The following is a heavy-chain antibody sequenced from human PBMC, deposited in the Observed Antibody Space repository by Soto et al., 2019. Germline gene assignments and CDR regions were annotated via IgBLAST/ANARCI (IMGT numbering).Heavy chain of an antibody. V-gene: IGHV3-48*01. CDR2: ISSSSSTI. D-gene: IGHD6-13*01. CDR3: ARVVRSSSWLGPPDY. J-gene: IGHJ4*02. CDR1: GFTFSSYS. Sequence: GGSLRLSCAASGFTFSSYSMNWVRQAPGKGLEWVSYISSSSSTICYADSVKGRFTISRDNAKNSLYLQMNSLRAEDTAVYYCARVVRSSSWLGPPDYWGQGTLVTVS.